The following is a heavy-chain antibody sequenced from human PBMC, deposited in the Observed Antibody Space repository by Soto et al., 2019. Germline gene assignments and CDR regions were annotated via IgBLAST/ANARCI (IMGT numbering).Heavy chain of an antibody. D-gene: IGHD3-10*01. J-gene: IGHJ4*02. CDR3: ARRCSGFGELWD. Sequence: EVQLVESGGGLVKPGGSLRLSCAASGFTFSDYTMSWVRLTPGKGLEWVSSISSTSRYIYYTDSVKGRFTISRDNAKNAPDMQMDSLTREDTAVFYCARRCSGFGELWDWGQGTLVTVSS. V-gene: IGHV3-21*01. CDR1: GFTFSDYT. CDR2: ISSTSRYI.